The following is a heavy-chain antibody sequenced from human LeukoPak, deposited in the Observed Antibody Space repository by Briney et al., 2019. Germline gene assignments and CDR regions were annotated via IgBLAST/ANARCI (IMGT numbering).Heavy chain of an antibody. CDR2: ISHDGNDK. Sequence: PGRSLRLSCAASGFTLRSYGMHWVRQAPGKGLEWVAVISHDGNDKYYGDSLKGRFTISRDSSKNTLYLQMNSLRAEDTAVYYCARDAGTWGYGYNFDYWGQGTLVSVSS. V-gene: IGHV3-30*03. D-gene: IGHD1-14*01. J-gene: IGHJ4*02. CDR3: ARDAGTWGYGYNFDY. CDR1: GFTLRSYG.